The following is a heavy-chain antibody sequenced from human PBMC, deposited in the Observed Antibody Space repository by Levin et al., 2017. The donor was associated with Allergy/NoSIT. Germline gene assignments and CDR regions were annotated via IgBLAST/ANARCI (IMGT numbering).Heavy chain of an antibody. CDR3: AKGGDFDS. CDR1: GFTFRTYG. CDR2: ITSDGGNK. V-gene: IGHV3-30*18. J-gene: IGHJ4*02. Sequence: AGGSLRLSCAASGFTFRTYGIQWVRQAPGKGLEWVALITSDGGNKYYAASVKGRFTISRDNSNNALYLQMNSLSADDTAIYYCAKGGDFDSWGQGTLVTVSS.